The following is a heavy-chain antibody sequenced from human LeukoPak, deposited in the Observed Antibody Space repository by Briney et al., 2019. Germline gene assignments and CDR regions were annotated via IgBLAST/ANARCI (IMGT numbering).Heavy chain of an antibody. D-gene: IGHD5-18*01. Sequence: SVKVSCKASGGTFSSYAISWVRQAPGQGLEWMGGIIPIFGTANYAQKFQGRVTITADESTSTAYMELSSLRSEDTAVYYCARFLVDTAMVFDYWGQGTLVTVSS. CDR2: IIPIFGTA. CDR3: ARFLVDTAMVFDY. J-gene: IGHJ4*02. V-gene: IGHV1-69*13. CDR1: GGTFSSYA.